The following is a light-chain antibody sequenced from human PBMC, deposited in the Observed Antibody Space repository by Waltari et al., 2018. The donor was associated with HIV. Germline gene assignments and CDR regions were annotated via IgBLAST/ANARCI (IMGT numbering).Light chain of an antibody. CDR3: QQYNSYSLLT. J-gene: IGKJ2*01. Sequence: DIQMTQSPSTLSASVGDRVTIRCRASQSISSWLAWYQQKPGKAPKLLIYKASSLESGVPSRFSGSGSGTEFTLTISSLQPDDFATYYCQQYNSYSLLTFGQGTKLEIK. CDR2: KAS. CDR1: QSISSW. V-gene: IGKV1-5*03.